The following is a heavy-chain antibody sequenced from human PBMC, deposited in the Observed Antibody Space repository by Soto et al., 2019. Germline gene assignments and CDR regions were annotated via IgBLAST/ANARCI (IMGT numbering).Heavy chain of an antibody. Sequence: SETLSLTCSLSGGSINSSDHFWGWIRQTPGKGLEWIGSVYYTETTYYNPSLKSPVTISVETSRNTFSLKVNSVTAADTGIYYCARQRVIYTNMSITSLDPCGQGTMVTVYS. J-gene: IGHJ5*02. D-gene: IGHD3-16*01. CDR2: VYYTETT. CDR3: ARQRVIYTNMSITSLDP. CDR1: GGSINSSDHF. V-gene: IGHV4-39*01.